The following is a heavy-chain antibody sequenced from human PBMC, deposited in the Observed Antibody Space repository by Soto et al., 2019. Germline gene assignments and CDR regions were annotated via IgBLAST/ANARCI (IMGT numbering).Heavy chain of an antibody. J-gene: IGHJ4*02. V-gene: IGHV3-11*01. CDR3: ARDMIRLQH. CDR1: GFSFSDSY. CDR2: VSRGAFTI. Sequence: SLRLSCVVSGFSFSDSYMTWGRQITGKGLECIPSVSRGAFTISSAAAVKGRFTISRDYGHTSMSLKMDRLRAEDTALYYCARDMIRLQHWRGETLVT. D-gene: IGHD3-16*01.